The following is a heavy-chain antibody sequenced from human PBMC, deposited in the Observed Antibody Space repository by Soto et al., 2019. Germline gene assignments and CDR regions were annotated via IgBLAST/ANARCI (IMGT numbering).Heavy chain of an antibody. CDR2: ISYDGSNK. CDR3: AKDWYCSGGSCHNGAFEI. D-gene: IGHD2-15*01. J-gene: IGHJ3*02. Sequence: GGSLRLSCAASGFTFSSYGMHWVRQAPGKGLEWVAVISYDGSNKYYADSVKGRFTISRDNSKNTLYLQMNSLRAEDTAVYYCAKDWYCSGGSCHNGAFEIWGQGTMVTVSS. V-gene: IGHV3-30*18. CDR1: GFTFSSYG.